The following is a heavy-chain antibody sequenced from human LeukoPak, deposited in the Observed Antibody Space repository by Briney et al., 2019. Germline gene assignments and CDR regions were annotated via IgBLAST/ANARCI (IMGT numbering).Heavy chain of an antibody. CDR3: ARDSLIPRLVPRVTRYYYMDV. V-gene: IGHV1-69*13. D-gene: IGHD6-19*01. CDR1: GGTFSSYA. J-gene: IGHJ6*03. Sequence: SVKVSCKASGGTFSSYAISWVRQAPGQGLEWMGGIIPIFGTANYAQKFQGRVTITADESTSTAYMELSSLRSEDTAVYYCARDSLIPRLVPRVTRYYYMDVWGKGTTVTVSS. CDR2: IIPIFGTA.